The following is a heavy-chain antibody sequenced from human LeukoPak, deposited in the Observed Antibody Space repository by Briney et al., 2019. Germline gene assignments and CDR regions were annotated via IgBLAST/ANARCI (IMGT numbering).Heavy chain of an antibody. Sequence: SETLSLTCTVSGGSIRSGSYYWSWIRQPAGKGLEWIGRIYTSGSTNYNPSLKSRVTISVDTSKNQFSLKLSSVTAADTAVYYCARMGIADDSWGQGTLVTVSA. J-gene: IGHJ4*02. CDR2: IYTSGST. CDR1: GGSIRSGSYY. V-gene: IGHV4-61*02. D-gene: IGHD6-13*01. CDR3: ARMGIADDS.